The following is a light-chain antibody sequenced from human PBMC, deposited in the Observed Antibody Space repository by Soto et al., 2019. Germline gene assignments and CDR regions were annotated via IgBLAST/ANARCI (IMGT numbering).Light chain of an antibody. CDR1: SSDVGAYNF. Sequence: QSVLTQPRSVSGSPGQSVTISCTGTSSDVGAYNFVSWFQQHPGKAPKLLISDVNKRPSGVPDRFSGSKSGNTASLTISGLQAEDEADYYRCSYAGSNYVFGTGTKVTVL. CDR2: DVN. V-gene: IGLV2-11*01. J-gene: IGLJ1*01. CDR3: CSYAGSNYV.